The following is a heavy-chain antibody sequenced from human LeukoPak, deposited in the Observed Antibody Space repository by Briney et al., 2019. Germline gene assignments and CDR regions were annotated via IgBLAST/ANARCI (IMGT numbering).Heavy chain of an antibody. D-gene: IGHD6-13*01. Sequence: PGGSLRLSCAASGFTFSSYWMSWVRQAPGKGLEWVANIKQDGSEKYYVDSVKGRFTISRDNAKNSLYLQMNSLRAEDTAVYYCARGSRASSSWYSYWGQGTLVTVSS. J-gene: IGHJ4*02. V-gene: IGHV3-7*01. CDR3: ARGSRASSSWYSY. CDR2: IKQDGSEK. CDR1: GFTFSSYW.